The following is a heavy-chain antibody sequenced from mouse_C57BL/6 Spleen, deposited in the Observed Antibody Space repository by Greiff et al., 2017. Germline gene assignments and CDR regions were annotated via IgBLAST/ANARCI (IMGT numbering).Heavy chain of an antibody. D-gene: IGHD3-1*01. J-gene: IGHJ2*01. CDR3: ARSGIPYFDY. CDR1: GYTFTSYW. CDR2: IDPSDSYT. Sequence: QVQLQQPGAELVMPGASVKLSCKASGYTFTSYWMHWVKQRPGQGLEWIGEIDPSDSYTNYNQKFKGKSTLTVDKSSSIAYMQLSSLTSEDSAVYYCARSGIPYFDYWGQGTTLTVSS. V-gene: IGHV1-69*01.